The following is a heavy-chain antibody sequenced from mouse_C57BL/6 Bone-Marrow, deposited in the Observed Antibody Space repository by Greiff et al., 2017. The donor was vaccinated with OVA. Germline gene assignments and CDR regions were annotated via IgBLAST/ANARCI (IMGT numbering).Heavy chain of an antibody. Sequence: VQLKQSGAELVKPGASVKLSCTASGFNIKDYYMHWVKQRTEQGLEWIGRIDPEDGETKYAPQFQGKATITADTSSNTAYLQLSSLTSEDTAVYYCARIYYYGSSYGYWGQGTTLTVSS. V-gene: IGHV14-2*01. CDR2: IDPEDGET. CDR3: ARIYYYGSSYGY. D-gene: IGHD1-1*01. CDR1: GFNIKDYY. J-gene: IGHJ2*01.